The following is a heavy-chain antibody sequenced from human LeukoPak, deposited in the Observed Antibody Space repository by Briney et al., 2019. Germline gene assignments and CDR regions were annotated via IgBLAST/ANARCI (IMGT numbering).Heavy chain of an antibody. CDR2: IHGSGST. Sequence: SETLSLTCTVSLDSTTSNFWSWVRQPPGKGLEWIGEIHGSGSTNYNPSLQSRVTISIDRSKNQIALELSSVTAADTAVYYCARVLATVTTRGWFDPWGQGTLVTVSS. V-gene: IGHV4-4*02. CDR3: ARVLATVTTRGWFDP. CDR1: LDSTTSNF. D-gene: IGHD4-17*01. J-gene: IGHJ5*02.